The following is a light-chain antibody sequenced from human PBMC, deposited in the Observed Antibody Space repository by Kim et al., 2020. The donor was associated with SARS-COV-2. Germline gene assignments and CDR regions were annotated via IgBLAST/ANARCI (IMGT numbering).Light chain of an antibody. CDR2: ATS. CDR3: QQTYATPIT. V-gene: IGKV1-39*01. Sequence: DIQMTQSPSSLSASVGDRVTITCWASQSILGYLNWYQQKPPKAPELLIFATSTLQGGVPSRFSGSASGTDFTLNISSLQPEDFATYYCQQTYATPITFGQGTKVDIK. CDR1: QSILGY. J-gene: IGKJ1*01.